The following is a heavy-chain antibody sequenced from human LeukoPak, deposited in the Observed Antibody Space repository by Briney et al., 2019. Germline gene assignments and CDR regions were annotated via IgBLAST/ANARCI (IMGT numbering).Heavy chain of an antibody. V-gene: IGHV3-33*01. CDR3: ARGSGSSGWEAGDY. Sequence: GRSLRLSCAASGFTFSSYGMHWVRQAPGKGLEWVAVIWYDGSNKYYADSVKGRFTISRDNSKNTLYLQMNSLRAEDTAVYYCARGSGSSGWEAGDYWGQGTLVTVSS. J-gene: IGHJ4*02. CDR1: GFTFSSYG. CDR2: IWYDGSNK. D-gene: IGHD6-19*01.